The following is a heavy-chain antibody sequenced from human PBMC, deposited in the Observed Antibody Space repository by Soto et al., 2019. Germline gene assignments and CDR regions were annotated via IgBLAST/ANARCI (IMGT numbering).Heavy chain of an antibody. CDR3: ARFLRVTREDDY. V-gene: IGHV1-18*01. D-gene: IGHD4-17*01. J-gene: IGHJ4*02. CDR1: GYTFTSYG. CDR2: ISAYNGNT. Sequence: QIQLVQSGAEVKKPGASVKVSCKASGYTFTSYGISWVRQAPGQGLEWMGWISAYNGNTNYAQKFQGRVTMTTDTSTSTAYMELRSLRSDDTTIYYCARFLRVTREDDYWGQGTLVTVSS.